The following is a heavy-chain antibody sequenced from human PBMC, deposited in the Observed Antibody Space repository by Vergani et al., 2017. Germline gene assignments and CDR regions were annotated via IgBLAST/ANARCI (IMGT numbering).Heavy chain of an antibody. CDR1: RYSFTNYW. J-gene: IGHJ4*02. CDR3: AQPDGRDSSRSKYFDY. D-gene: IGHD3-22*01. V-gene: IGHV5-51*01. Sequence: EVLLVQSGAEVKKPGESLKISCQSSRYSFTNYWIGWVRQMPGKGLQWMGIIHPADSDTRYSPSFQGQVTISVDKSISTAYLQRSSLRASDSAMYYCAQPDGRDSSRSKYFDYWGQGTLGNVSS. CDR2: IHPADSDT.